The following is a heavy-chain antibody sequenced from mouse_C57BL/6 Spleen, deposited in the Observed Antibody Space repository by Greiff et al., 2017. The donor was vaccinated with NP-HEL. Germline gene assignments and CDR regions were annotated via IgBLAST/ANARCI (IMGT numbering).Heavy chain of an antibody. CDR3: ARSYGSSYGYYFDY. CDR1: GYTFTSYW. Sequence: QVQLKQPGAELVRPGSSVKLSCKASGYTFTSYWMHWVKQRPIQGLEWIGNIDPSDSETHYNQKFKDKATLTVDKSSSTAYMQLSSLTSEDSAVYYCARSYGSSYGYYFDYWGQGTTLTVSS. J-gene: IGHJ2*01. CDR2: IDPSDSET. D-gene: IGHD1-1*01. V-gene: IGHV1-52*01.